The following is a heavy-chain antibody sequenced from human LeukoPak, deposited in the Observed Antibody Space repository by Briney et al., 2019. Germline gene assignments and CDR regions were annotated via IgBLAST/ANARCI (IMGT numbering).Heavy chain of an antibody. V-gene: IGHV4-39*07. J-gene: IGHJ5*02. CDR3: AREDYYGSGSYSNWFDP. D-gene: IGHD3-10*01. Sequence: PSETLSLTCTVSGGSISSSSYYWGWIRQPPGKGLEWIGSIYYSGSTNYNPSLKSRVTISVDTSKNQFSLKLSSVTAADTAVYYCAREDYYGSGSYSNWFDPWGQGTLVTVSS. CDR2: IYYSGST. CDR1: GGSISSSSYY.